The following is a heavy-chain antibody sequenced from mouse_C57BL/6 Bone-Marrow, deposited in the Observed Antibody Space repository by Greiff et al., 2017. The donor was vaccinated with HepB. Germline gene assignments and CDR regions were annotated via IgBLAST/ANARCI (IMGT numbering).Heavy chain of an antibody. CDR1: GYAFSSSW. J-gene: IGHJ2*01. D-gene: IGHD2-3*01. CDR3: ARDPLYDDYYVGYFGY. V-gene: IGHV1-82*01. CDR2: IYPGDGNT. Sequence: QVQLQQSGPELVKPGASVKISCTASGYAFSSSWMNWVKQRPGQGLDWIGRIYPGDGNTNYNGKFKGRATLIADKSSSTAYMQLSSLTSEDSAVYFCARDPLYDDYYVGYFGYWGQGTTLTVSS.